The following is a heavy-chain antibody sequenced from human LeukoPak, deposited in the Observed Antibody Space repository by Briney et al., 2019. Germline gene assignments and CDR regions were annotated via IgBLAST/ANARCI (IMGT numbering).Heavy chain of an antibody. D-gene: IGHD2-15*01. CDR1: GFTFSSYA. Sequence: GGSLRLSCAASGFTFSSYAMSWVRQAPGKGLEWVSAISGSGGSTYYADSVKGRFTISRDNSKNTLYLQMNSLRAEDTAVYYCARYYSGPGRPGNAFDVWGQGTMVTVSS. CDR2: ISGSGGST. V-gene: IGHV3-23*01. J-gene: IGHJ3*01. CDR3: ARYYSGPGRPGNAFDV.